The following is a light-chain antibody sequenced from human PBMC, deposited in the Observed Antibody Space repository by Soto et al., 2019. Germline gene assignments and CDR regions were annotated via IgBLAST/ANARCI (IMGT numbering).Light chain of an antibody. V-gene: IGKV3-11*01. CDR2: DTS. CDR3: QQRYGWPS. CDR1: QTVNGY. Sequence: EIVLTQSPPTLFFSQGERATLSSRASQTVNGYLAWYQHKLGQAPRLLIYDTSNRATGVPARFSGSGSGTDFTLTISSLEPEDSAVYYCQQRYGWPSFGQGTKLEIK. J-gene: IGKJ2*01.